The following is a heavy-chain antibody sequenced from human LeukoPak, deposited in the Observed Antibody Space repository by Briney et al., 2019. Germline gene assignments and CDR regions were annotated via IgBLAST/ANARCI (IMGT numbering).Heavy chain of an antibody. Sequence: SETLSLTCTASGVTISSYYWSWIRQPPGKGLEWIAYIYNSGSISSNPSLKSRVTVSVDTSKNQLYLKLSSVTAADTAVYYCARGPEGSYYIFDYWGQGTLVTVSS. J-gene: IGHJ4*02. CDR1: GVTISSYY. CDR2: IYNSGSI. D-gene: IGHD1-26*01. CDR3: ARGPEGSYYIFDY. V-gene: IGHV4-59*01.